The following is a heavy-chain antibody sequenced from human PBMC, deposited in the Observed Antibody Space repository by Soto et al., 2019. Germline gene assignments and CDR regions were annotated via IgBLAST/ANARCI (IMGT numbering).Heavy chain of an antibody. J-gene: IGHJ4*02. CDR3: ARSHYSSSWYIRNSIAVAGLFDY. CDR2: IYYSGST. Sequence: SETLSLTCTVSGGSISSYYWSWIRQPPGKGLEWIGYIYYSGSTNYNPSLKSRVTISVDTSKNQFSLKLSSVTAADTAVYYCARSHYSSSWYIRNSIAVAGLFDYWGQGTLVTVSS. D-gene: IGHD6-13*01. V-gene: IGHV4-59*08. CDR1: GGSISSYY.